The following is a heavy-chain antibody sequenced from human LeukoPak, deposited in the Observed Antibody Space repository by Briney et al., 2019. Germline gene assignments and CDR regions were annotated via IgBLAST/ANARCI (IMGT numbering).Heavy chain of an antibody. J-gene: IGHJ6*03. D-gene: IGHD3-16*01. CDR2: IYYSGST. CDR3: GGSIGGGYYYSYMNF. Sequence: SQTLSLTCTVSGGSFSTGGYYWSWIRQHPGKGLEWIGYIYYSGSTYYNPSLKSRVTISLDTSKNQFSLKLSSVTAADTAVYYWGGSIGGGYYYSYMNFWGKGPTVTVS. V-gene: IGHV4-31*03. CDR1: GGSFSTGGYY.